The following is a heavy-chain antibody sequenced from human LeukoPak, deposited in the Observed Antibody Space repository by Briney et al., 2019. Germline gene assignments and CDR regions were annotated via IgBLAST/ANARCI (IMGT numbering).Heavy chain of an antibody. CDR2: IYHSGST. D-gene: IGHD3-16*01. Sequence: SETLSLTCAVSGGSISSGGYPWSWIRQPPGKGLEWIGYIYHSGSTYYNPSLKSRVTISVDRSKNQLSLKLSSVTAVDTAVYYCARGGDLAYFDYWGQGTLVTVSS. V-gene: IGHV4-30-2*01. CDR3: ARGGDLAYFDY. CDR1: GGSISSGGYP. J-gene: IGHJ4*02.